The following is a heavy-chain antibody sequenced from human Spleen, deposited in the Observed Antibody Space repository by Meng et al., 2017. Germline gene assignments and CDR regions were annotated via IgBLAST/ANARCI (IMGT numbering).Heavy chain of an antibody. CDR1: GYPFPAYW. J-gene: IGHJ4*02. CDR2: INPKSGDT. Sequence: QVPLVQYGAELRNPVASLKSSCKAAGYPFPAYWLHWVRRAPGQGLEWMGRINPKSGDTHYAQRFQGRVTMTGDTSISTAYMELSGLRSDDTAMYYCARDEDISAAGKLFGDYWGQGTLVTVSS. D-gene: IGHD6-13*01. CDR3: ARDEDISAAGKLFGDY. V-gene: IGHV1-2*06.